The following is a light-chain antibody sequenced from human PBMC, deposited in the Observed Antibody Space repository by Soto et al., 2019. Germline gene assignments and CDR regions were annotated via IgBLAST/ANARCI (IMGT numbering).Light chain of an antibody. CDR3: QQYGSSLTWT. CDR1: QSVSRSY. V-gene: IGKV3-20*01. J-gene: IGKJ1*01. Sequence: EIVLTQSPGTLSLSPGERATLSCRASQSVSRSYLAWYQQKPGQAPRLLIYGASSRATGIPDRFSGSGSGTDFTLTISRLEPEDFAVYYCQQYGSSLTWTFGQGTKGEIK. CDR2: GAS.